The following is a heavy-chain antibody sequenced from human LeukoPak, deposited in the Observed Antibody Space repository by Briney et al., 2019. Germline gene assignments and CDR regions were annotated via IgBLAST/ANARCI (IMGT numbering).Heavy chain of an antibody. CDR1: GFTFSSYA. CDR3: AKERDSRGYFDY. J-gene: IGHJ4*02. Sequence: PGGSLRLSCAASGFTFSSYAMSWVRQAPGKGLEWVSAISGSGGTTYYADSVKGRFTISRDNSKNTLFLQMNSLRAEDTAVYFCAKERDSRGYFDYWGQGTLVTVSS. D-gene: IGHD3-22*01. V-gene: IGHV3-23*01. CDR2: ISGSGGTT.